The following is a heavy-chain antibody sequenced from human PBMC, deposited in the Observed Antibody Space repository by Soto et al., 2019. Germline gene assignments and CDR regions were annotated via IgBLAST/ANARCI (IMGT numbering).Heavy chain of an antibody. Sequence: GGSLRLSCSASGFIFSESTIYWVRQVPGKGLEAISAVSTSGRSTYYADSVKDRFTISRDNSKNTLFLQMGSLRPEDTAIYYCVKQAHGLDGVAFDYWGQGTHVTVSS. V-gene: IGHV3-64D*06. J-gene: IGHJ4*02. CDR2: VSTSGRST. CDR3: VKQAHGLDGVAFDY. CDR1: GFIFSEST. D-gene: IGHD2-15*01.